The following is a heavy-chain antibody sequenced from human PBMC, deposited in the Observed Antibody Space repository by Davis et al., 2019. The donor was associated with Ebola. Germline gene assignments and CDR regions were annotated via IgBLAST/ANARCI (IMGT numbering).Heavy chain of an antibody. CDR3: ARDREAIRFLEWLSHAFDI. J-gene: IGHJ3*02. CDR1: GFTFSSYA. V-gene: IGHV3-30-3*01. D-gene: IGHD3-3*01. Sequence: GESLKISCAASGFTFSSYAMHWVRQAPGKGLEWVAVISYDGSNKYYADSVKGRFTISRDNSKNTLYLQMNSLRAEDTAVYYCARDREAIRFLEWLSHAFDIWGQGTMVTVSS. CDR2: ISYDGSNK.